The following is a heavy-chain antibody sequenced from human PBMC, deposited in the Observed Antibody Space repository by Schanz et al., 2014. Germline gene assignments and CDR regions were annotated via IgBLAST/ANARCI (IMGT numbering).Heavy chain of an antibody. J-gene: IGHJ4*02. CDR3: ARGNRVRTTDFWSGLYYFDY. D-gene: IGHD3-3*01. CDR1: GYTFTSYY. Sequence: QVQLVQSGAEVKKPGASVKVSCKASGYTFTSYYMYWVRQAPGQGLEWMGVINPSGGSTNYAQKSQGGGTMHGDRSMSTVYMELSSLRSEATAVYYCARGNRVRTTDFWSGLYYFDYWGQGTLVTVSS. CDR2: INPSGGST. V-gene: IGHV1-46*01.